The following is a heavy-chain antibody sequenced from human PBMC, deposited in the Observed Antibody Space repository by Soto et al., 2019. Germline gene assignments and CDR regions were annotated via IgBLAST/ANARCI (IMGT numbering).Heavy chain of an antibody. CDR3: ARDTAAAAGTLWFDP. CDR2: ISSSSSYI. D-gene: IGHD6-13*01. Sequence: GGSLRLSCAASGFTFSSYSMNWVRQAPGKGLEWVSSISSSSSYIYYADSVKGRFTISRDNAKNSLYLQMNSLRAEDTAVYYCARDTAAAAGTLWFDPWGQGTLVTVSS. CDR1: GFTFSSYS. V-gene: IGHV3-21*01. J-gene: IGHJ5*02.